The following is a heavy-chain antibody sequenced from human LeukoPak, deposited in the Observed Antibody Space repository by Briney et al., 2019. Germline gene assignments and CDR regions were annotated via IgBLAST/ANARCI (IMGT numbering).Heavy chain of an antibody. D-gene: IGHD2-15*01. CDR1: GGSISSYY. Sequence: SETLSLTCTLSGGSISSYYWSWIRQPAGKGLEWIGRIYTSGSTNYNPSLKSRVTMSVDTSKNQFSLKLSSVTAADTALYYCARDWRYCSGGSCYSGWFDPWGQGTLVTVSS. CDR2: IYTSGST. V-gene: IGHV4-4*07. J-gene: IGHJ5*02. CDR3: ARDWRYCSGGSCYSGWFDP.